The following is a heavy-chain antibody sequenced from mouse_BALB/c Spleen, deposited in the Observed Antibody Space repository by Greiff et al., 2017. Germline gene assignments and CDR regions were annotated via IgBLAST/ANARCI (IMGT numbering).Heavy chain of an antibody. Sequence: EVQLVESGGGLVQPGGSLKLSCAASGFTFSSYTMSWVRQTPEKRLEWVAYISNGGGSTYYPDTVKGRFTISRDNAKNTLYLQMSSLKSEDTAMYYCARQGQRDYFDYWGQGTTLTVSS. J-gene: IGHJ2*01. CDR3: ARQGQRDYFDY. V-gene: IGHV5-12-2*01. CDR2: ISNGGGST. D-gene: IGHD3-3*01. CDR1: GFTFSSYT.